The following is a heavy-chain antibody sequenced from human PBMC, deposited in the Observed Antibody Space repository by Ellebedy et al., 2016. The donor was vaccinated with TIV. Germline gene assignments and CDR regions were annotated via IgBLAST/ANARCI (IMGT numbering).Heavy chain of an antibody. Sequence: AASVKVSCKASGYTFTSYAMHWVRQAPGQRLEWMGWINAGQGNTKYSQIFQGRVSITRDTSASTVYMELSSLRSEDTAVYYCARGVIPTTGIQPNFDYWGQGTLVTVSS. J-gene: IGHJ4*02. CDR3: ARGVIPTTGIQPNFDY. CDR2: INAGQGNT. V-gene: IGHV1-3*01. CDR1: GYTFTSYA. D-gene: IGHD1-1*01.